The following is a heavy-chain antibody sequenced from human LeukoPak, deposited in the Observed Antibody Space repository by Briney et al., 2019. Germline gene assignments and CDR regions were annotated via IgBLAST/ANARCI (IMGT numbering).Heavy chain of an antibody. CDR1: GFTFRNYS. D-gene: IGHD2-2*02. CDR3: AKARSGSSSSCYNY. V-gene: IGHV3-23*01. Sequence: GGSLRLSCAASGFTFRNYSMNWVRQAPGKGLEWVSGISDSGGTTDYADSVKGRIAISRDNSNNTLYLQMNSLRAEDTAVYYCAKARSGSSSSCYNYWGQGTLVTVSS. J-gene: IGHJ4*02. CDR2: ISDSGGTT.